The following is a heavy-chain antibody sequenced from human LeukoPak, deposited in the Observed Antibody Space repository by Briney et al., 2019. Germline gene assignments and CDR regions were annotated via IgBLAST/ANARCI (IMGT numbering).Heavy chain of an antibody. D-gene: IGHD2-15*01. V-gene: IGHV3-48*03. CDR1: GFTFSSYE. CDR3: ARGGPKRIYYFDY. Sequence: GGSLRLSCAASGFTFSSYEMNWVRQAPEKGLEWVSYISSSGSTIYYADSVKGRFTISRDNAKNSLYLQMNSLRAEDTAVYYCARGGPKRIYYFDYWGQGTLVTVSS. J-gene: IGHJ4*02. CDR2: ISSSGSTI.